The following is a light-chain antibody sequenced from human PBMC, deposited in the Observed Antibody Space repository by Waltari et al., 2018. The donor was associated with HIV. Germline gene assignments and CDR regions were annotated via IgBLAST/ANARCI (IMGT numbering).Light chain of an antibody. CDR1: SSDIGAYNH. V-gene: IGLV2-14*03. J-gene: IGLJ3*02. CDR3: SSYTASNTLWV. CDR2: DVT. Sequence: QSALTQPASVSGSRGQSITMSCTGTSSDIGAYNHFSWFQQRPGKAPKLIIYDVTDRPSGVSKRFSGSKSGITASLTISGLQADDEGDYYCSSYTASNTLWVFGGGTKLTVL.